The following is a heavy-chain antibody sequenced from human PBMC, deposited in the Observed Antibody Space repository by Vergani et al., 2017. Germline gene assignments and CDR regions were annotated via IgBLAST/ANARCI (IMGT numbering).Heavy chain of an antibody. CDR2: ISYDGSNK. J-gene: IGHJ4*02. CDR3: ARGSITMIVVVNLALGC. CDR1: GFTFSSYA. D-gene: IGHD3-22*01. Sequence: QVQLVESGGGVVQPGRSLRLSCAASGFTFSSYAMHWVRQAPGKGLEWVAVISYDGSNKYYADSVKGRFTISRDNSKNTLYLQMSSLRAEDTAVYYCARGSITMIVVVNLALGCWGEGTLVTVSS. V-gene: IGHV3-30-3*01.